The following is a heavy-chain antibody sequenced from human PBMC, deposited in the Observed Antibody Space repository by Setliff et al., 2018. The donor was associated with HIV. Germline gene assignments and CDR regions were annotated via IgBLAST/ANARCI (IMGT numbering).Heavy chain of an antibody. D-gene: IGHD6-13*01. V-gene: IGHV1-69*05. J-gene: IGHJ4*02. Sequence: SVKVSCKVSGDTFRNYAINWVRLAPGQGLEWMGEIMALFQRTQYAQKFQGRVTFTTDESTSTVYMELRSLRSDDTAIFYCARGRMAAAGMFIPRALDYWGQGTLVTSPQ. CDR3: ARGRMAAAGMFIPRALDY. CDR2: IMALFQRT. CDR1: GDTFRNYA.